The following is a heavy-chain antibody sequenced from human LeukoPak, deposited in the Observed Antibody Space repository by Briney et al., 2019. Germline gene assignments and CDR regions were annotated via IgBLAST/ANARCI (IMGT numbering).Heavy chain of an antibody. V-gene: IGHV6-1*01. D-gene: IGHD6-13*01. Sequence: SQTLSLTCAISGDSVSSNSAAWNWIRQSPSRGLEWLGRTYYRSKWYNDYAVSVKSRITINPDTSKNQFSLQLNSVTPEDTAVYYCASEYSSSWYVDNWFDPWGQGTLVTVSS. CDR2: TYYRSKWYN. CDR3: ASEYSSSWYVDNWFDP. CDR1: GDSVSSNSAA. J-gene: IGHJ5*02.